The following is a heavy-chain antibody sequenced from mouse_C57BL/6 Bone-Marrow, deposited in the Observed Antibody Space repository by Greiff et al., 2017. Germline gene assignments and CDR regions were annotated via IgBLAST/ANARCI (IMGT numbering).Heavy chain of an antibody. CDR3: TETGFAY. V-gene: IGHV5-17*01. CDR1: GSTFSDYG. Sequence: EVQLVESGGGLVKPGGSLKFSCAASGSTFSDYGMHWVRQGPEKGLEWVAYISSGSSTIYYADTVKGQSTISRDNAKNTLFLQLASLRSEDTTIYYCTETGFAYWGQGTLVTVSA. J-gene: IGHJ3*01. CDR2: ISSGSSTI.